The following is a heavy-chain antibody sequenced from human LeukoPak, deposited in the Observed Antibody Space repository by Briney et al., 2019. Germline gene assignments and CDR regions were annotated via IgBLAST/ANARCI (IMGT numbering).Heavy chain of an antibody. CDR1: GFTFSSYW. Sequence: GGSLRLSCAASGFTFSSYWMNWVRQAPGKGLVWVSRIASDGSSTTYADSVKGRFSISRDNAKNTLYLQMNSLRVEDTAIYYCFREGGDWGQGTLVTVSS. V-gene: IGHV3-74*01. CDR3: FREGGD. D-gene: IGHD3-10*01. CDR2: IASDGSST. J-gene: IGHJ4*02.